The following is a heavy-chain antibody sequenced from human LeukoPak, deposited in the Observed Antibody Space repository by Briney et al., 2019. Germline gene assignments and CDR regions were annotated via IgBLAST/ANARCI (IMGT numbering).Heavy chain of an antibody. J-gene: IGHJ6*02. Sequence: PSETLSLTCAVYGGSFSGYYWSWIRQPPGTGLEWIGEINHSGSTNYNPSLKSRVTISVDTSKNQFSLKLSSVTAADTAVYYCARETTSSWYDLYYYYGMDVWGQGTTVTVSS. D-gene: IGHD6-13*01. CDR2: INHSGST. CDR1: GGSFSGYY. V-gene: IGHV4-34*01. CDR3: ARETTSSWYDLYYYYGMDV.